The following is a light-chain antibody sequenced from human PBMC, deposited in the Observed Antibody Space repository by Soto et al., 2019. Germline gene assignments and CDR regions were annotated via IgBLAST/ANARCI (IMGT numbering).Light chain of an antibody. CDR1: SSDVGGYNY. CDR3: SSYAGSNNFGV. Sequence: QSALTQPPSASGSPGQSVAISCTGTSSDVGGYNYVSWYQQRPGKAPKLMIYEVSKRPSGVPDRFSGSKSGNTASLTASGLQAEDEADYYCSSYAGSNNFGVFGTGTKVTVL. V-gene: IGLV2-8*01. CDR2: EVS. J-gene: IGLJ1*01.